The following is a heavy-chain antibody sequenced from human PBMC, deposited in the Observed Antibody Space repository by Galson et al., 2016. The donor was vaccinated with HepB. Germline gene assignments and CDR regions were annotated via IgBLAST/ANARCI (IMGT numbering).Heavy chain of an antibody. V-gene: IGHV3-30*18. CDR3: TKDQFAGLGYFDH. Sequence: SLRLSCAASGFTVSSNYMSWVRQAPGKGPEWVAVISYDGKTQEYADSVKGRFIISRDNAENTVFLQMNSLRPEDTAVYYCTKDQFAGLGYFDHWGQGTVVTVSS. D-gene: IGHD3-16*01. J-gene: IGHJ4*02. CDR2: ISYDGKTQ. CDR1: GFTVSSNY.